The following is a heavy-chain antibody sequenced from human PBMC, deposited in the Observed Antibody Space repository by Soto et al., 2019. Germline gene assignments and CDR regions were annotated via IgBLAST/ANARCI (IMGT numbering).Heavy chain of an antibody. CDR2: ISGSGGTT. Sequence: GGSLRLSCAASGFTFSDYAMSWVRQAPGKGLEWVSAISGSGGTTYYADSVKGRFTISRDNSKNTMYLQVNSLRAEDTATYYCAQVMNSGWYLAYWGQGTLVTVSS. V-gene: IGHV3-23*01. D-gene: IGHD6-19*01. CDR1: GFTFSDYA. J-gene: IGHJ4*02. CDR3: AQVMNSGWYLAY.